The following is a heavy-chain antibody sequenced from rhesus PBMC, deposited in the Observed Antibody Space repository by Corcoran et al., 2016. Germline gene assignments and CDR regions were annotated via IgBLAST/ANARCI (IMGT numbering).Heavy chain of an antibody. D-gene: IGHD3-3*01. J-gene: IGHJ5-1*01. CDR2: INGNSGST. V-gene: IGHV4-80*01. Sequence: QVQLQESGPGLVKPSETLSLTCTVSGASIRSYWWSWLRQPPGKGLEGIGEINGNSGSTNYNPSLKSRVTSSRDTSKNQFSLKLSSVTAADTAVYYCAIGGGASYNFWSGYVNRFDVWGPGVLVTVSS. CDR1: GASIRSYW. CDR3: AIGGGASYNFWSGYVNRFDV.